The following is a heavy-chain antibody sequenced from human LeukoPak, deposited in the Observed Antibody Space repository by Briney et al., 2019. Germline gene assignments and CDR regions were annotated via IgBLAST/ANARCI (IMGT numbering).Heavy chain of an antibody. CDR3: AKWNYAYDC. V-gene: IGHV3-74*01. J-gene: IGHJ4*02. CDR2: INSDGSST. Sequence: GGSLRLSCAASGFTFSSYWMHWVRQAPGKGLVWVSRINSDGSSTSYADSVKGRFTISRDNAKNTLYLQMYSLRGEDTALYYCAKWNYAYDCWGQGTLVTVSS. CDR1: GFTFSSYW. D-gene: IGHD1-7*01.